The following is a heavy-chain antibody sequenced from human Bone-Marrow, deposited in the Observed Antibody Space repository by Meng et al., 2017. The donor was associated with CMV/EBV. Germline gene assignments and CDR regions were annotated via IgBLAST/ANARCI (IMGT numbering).Heavy chain of an antibody. CDR1: GGSISSYY. V-gene: IGHV4-59*01. Sequence: SETLSLTCTVSGGSISSYYWSWIRQPPGKGLEWIGYIYYSGSTNYNPSLKSRVTISVDTSKNQFSLKLSSVTAADTAVYYCARVFISFAFDIWGRGKMVNVAS. D-gene: IGHD3-3*02. J-gene: IGHJ3*02. CDR2: IYYSGST. CDR3: ARVFISFAFDI.